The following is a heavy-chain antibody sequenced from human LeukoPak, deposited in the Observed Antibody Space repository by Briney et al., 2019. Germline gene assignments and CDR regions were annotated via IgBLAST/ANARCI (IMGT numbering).Heavy chain of an antibody. D-gene: IGHD5-12*01. CDR3: ARGGATRLKVKYFDY. CDR1: GYTFTGYY. V-gene: IGHV1-2*02. J-gene: IGHJ4*02. Sequence: GASVKVSCKASGYTFTGYYMHWVRQAPGQGLEWMGWINPNSGGTNYAQKFQGRVTMTRDTSISTAYMELSRLRSDDTAVYYCARGGATRLKVKYFDYWGQGTLVTVSS. CDR2: INPNSGGT.